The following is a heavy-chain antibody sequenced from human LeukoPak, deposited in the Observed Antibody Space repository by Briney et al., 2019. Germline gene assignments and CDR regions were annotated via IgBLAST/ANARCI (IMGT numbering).Heavy chain of an antibody. CDR1: GFWFSNYA. CDR2: IXGGXNTI. Sequence: GGSLRLSCAASGFWFSNYAMAWIRQAPEKGLEWVSSIXGGXNTIKYSDSARGRFSISRDNSKNTLYLQMDNLRVDDTALYYCGRHPXGXYXXAFDFWGQGTKVTVSS. V-gene: IGHV3-23*01. J-gene: IGHJ3*01. D-gene: IGHD4-11*01. CDR3: GRHPXGXYXXAFDF.